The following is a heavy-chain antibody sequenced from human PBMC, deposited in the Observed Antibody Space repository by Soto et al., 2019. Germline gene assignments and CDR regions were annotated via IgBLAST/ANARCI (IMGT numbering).Heavy chain of an antibody. CDR2: ISANNGDT. J-gene: IGHJ6*02. Sequence: QGHLVQSGAEVKKPGTSVKVSCKASGYTFTRYGISWIRQAPGQGLEWMGWISANNGDTNSAQNLQGRVTMTIDTSTSTAFMELRSLPSDDTAVYYCAKNGQPPYYSFGLDVWGQGTTVTVSS. CDR1: GYTFTRYG. V-gene: IGHV1-18*01. D-gene: IGHD2-8*01. CDR3: AKNGQPPYYSFGLDV.